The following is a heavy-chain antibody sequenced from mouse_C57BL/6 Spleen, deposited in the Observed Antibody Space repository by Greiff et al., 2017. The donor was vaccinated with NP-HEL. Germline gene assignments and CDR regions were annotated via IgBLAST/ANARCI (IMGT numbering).Heavy chain of an antibody. J-gene: IGHJ2*01. V-gene: IGHV1-55*01. Sequence: QVQLQQPGAELVKPGASVKMSCKASGYTFTSYWITWVKQRPGQGLEWIGDIYPGSGSTNYNEKFKSKAKLTVDTSSSTAYMQLSSLTSEDSAVYYCAREGYYSNYDYFDYWGQGTTLTVSS. CDR2: IYPGSGST. D-gene: IGHD2-5*01. CDR1: GYTFTSYW. CDR3: AREGYYSNYDYFDY.